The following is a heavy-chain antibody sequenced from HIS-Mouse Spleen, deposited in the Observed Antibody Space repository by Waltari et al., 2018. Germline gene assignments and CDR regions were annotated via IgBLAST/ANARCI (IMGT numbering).Heavy chain of an antibody. CDR1: GGSISSSSYY. D-gene: IGHD6-13*01. J-gene: IGHJ2*01. V-gene: IGHV4-39*07. Sequence: QLQLQESGPGLVKPSETLSPTCTVSGGSISSSSYYWVWIRQPPGKGLEWSGSIYYSGSTYYNPSLKSRVTISVDTSKNQFSLKLSSVTAADTAVYYCAREIPYSSSWYDWYFDLWGRGTLVTVSS. CDR3: AREIPYSSSWYDWYFDL. CDR2: IYYSGST.